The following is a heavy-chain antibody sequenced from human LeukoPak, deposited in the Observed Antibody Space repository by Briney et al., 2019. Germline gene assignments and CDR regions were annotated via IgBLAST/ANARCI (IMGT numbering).Heavy chain of an antibody. D-gene: IGHD5-18*01. J-gene: IGHJ4*02. CDR3: ARLPPRGRLRYYFDY. V-gene: IGHV1-46*01. Sequence: ASVKVSCKASGYTFTSYYMHWVRQAPGQGLEWMGIINPSGGSTSYAQKFQGRVTMTRDTSISTAYMELSRLRSDDTAVYYCARLPPRGRLRYYFDYWGQGTLVTVSS. CDR2: INPSGGST. CDR1: GYTFTSYY.